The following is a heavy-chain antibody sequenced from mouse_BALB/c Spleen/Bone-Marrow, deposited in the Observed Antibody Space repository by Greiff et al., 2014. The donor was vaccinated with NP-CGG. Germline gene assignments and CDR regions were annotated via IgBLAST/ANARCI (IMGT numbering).Heavy chain of an antibody. CDR1: GDSVTSGY. D-gene: IGHD4-1*01. CDR3: ARDWDGIDY. J-gene: IGHJ2*01. V-gene: IGHV3-8*02. Sequence: EVNVVESGPSLVKPSQTLSLTCSVTGDSVTSGYWNWIRKFPGNKLEYMGYISYSGSTYYNPSLKSRISITRDTSKNQYYLQLNSVTTEDTATYYCARDWDGIDYWGQGTTLTVSS. CDR2: ISYSGST.